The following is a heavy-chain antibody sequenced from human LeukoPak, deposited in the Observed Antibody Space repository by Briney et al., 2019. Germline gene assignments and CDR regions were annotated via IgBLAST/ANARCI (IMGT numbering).Heavy chain of an antibody. Sequence: ASVKVSCKACRYTFTGYYMHWGRQAPGQGLEWMGWINPNSGGTNYAQKFQGRVTMTRDTSISTAYMELSRLRSDDTAVYYCARDGLEITGTTGFDYWGQGTLVTVSS. J-gene: IGHJ4*02. CDR3: ARDGLEITGTTGFDY. D-gene: IGHD1-7*01. V-gene: IGHV1-2*02. CDR1: RYTFTGYY. CDR2: INPNSGGT.